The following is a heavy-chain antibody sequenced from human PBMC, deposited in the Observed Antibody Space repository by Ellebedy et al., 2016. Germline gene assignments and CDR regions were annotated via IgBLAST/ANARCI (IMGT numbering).Heavy chain of an antibody. CDR3: ARTKDYYYGMDV. Sequence: GGSLRLXCAASGFTFSSYAMSWVRQAPGKGLEWVSAISGSGGSTYYADSVKGRFTISRDNAKNSLYLQMNSLRAEDTAVYYCARTKDYYYGMDVWGQGTTVTVSS. CDR1: GFTFSSYA. CDR2: ISGSGGST. V-gene: IGHV3-23*01. J-gene: IGHJ6*02.